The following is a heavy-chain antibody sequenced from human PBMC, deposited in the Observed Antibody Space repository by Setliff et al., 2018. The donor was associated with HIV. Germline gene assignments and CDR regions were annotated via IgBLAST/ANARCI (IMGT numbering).Heavy chain of an antibody. Sequence: PSETLSLTCIVSGGSISSHYWSWIRQPPGKGLEWIGYIYYSGSTYYNPSLKSGVTISVDTAKNQFSLKLTSVTAADTAVYYCARHHVKYTVCPSGMCYWDAFDIWGQGTMVTVSS. CDR1: GGSISSHY. J-gene: IGHJ3*02. CDR3: ARHHVKYTVCPSGMCYWDAFDI. D-gene: IGHD2-8*01. CDR2: IYYSGST. V-gene: IGHV4-59*04.